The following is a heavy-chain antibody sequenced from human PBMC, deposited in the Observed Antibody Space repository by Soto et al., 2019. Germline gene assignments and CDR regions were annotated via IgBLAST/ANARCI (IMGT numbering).Heavy chain of an antibody. CDR1: GFSFSTFW. V-gene: IGHV3-7*01. J-gene: IGHJ4*02. Sequence: GGSLRLSCAASGFSFSTFWMDWVRQAPGKGLEWVANINPDGSEKHYVDSVKGRFTISRDNAKNSLYLQMSSLTAEDSALYFCSRSLGSCGQGTRVTV. CDR2: INPDGSEK. CDR3: SRSLGS.